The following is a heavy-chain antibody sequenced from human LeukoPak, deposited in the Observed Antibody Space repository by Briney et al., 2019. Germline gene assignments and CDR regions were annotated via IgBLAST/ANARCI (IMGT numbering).Heavy chain of an antibody. V-gene: IGHV3-30-3*01. CDR3: ARYLVGSGSYHAMTGHFDY. D-gene: IGHD3-10*01. Sequence: PGGSLRLSCAASGFTFSSYAMHWVRQAPGKGLEWVAVISYDGSNKYYADSVKGRFTISRDNSKNTLYLQMNSLRAEDTAVYYCARYLVGSGSYHAMTGHFDYWGQGTLVTVSS. CDR1: GFTFSSYA. J-gene: IGHJ4*02. CDR2: ISYDGSNK.